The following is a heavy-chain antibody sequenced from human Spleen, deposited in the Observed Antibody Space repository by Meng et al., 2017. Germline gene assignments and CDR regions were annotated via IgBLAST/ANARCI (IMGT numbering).Heavy chain of an antibody. V-gene: IGHV4-34*01. CDR1: GGSFSDYY. Sequence: SQTLSLTCAVYGGSFSDYYWSWIRQSPGKGLEWIGEISHNGNTNYNPSLKSRVTISIDTSKNQFSLKLSSVTAADTAVYFCARGSAGDYYFDSWGQGTLVTVSS. CDR2: ISHNGNT. D-gene: IGHD4-17*01. CDR3: ARGSAGDYYFDS. J-gene: IGHJ4*02.